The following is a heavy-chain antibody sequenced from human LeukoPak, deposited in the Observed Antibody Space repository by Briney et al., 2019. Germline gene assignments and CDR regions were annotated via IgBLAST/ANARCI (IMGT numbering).Heavy chain of an antibody. J-gene: IGHJ4*02. Sequence: GGSLRLSCAASGFTFSSYSVNWVRQAPGKGLEWVSSISSSSSYIYYADSVKGRFTISRDNARNSLYLQMNSLRAEDTAVYYCARGTTGGFDYWGQGTLVTVSS. CDR1: GFTFSSYS. V-gene: IGHV3-21*01. CDR2: ISSSSSYI. D-gene: IGHD2/OR15-2a*01. CDR3: ARGTTGGFDY.